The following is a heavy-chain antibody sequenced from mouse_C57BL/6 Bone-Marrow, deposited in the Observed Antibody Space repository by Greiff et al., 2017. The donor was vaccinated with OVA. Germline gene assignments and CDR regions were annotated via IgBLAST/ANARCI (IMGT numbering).Heavy chain of an antibody. D-gene: IGHD1-1*01. CDR2: IDPGTGGT. V-gene: IGHV1-15*01. CDR1: GYTFTDYE. CDR3: TREPLVANGGCDY. J-gene: IGHJ2*01. Sequence: QVQLQQSGAELVRPGASVTLSCKASGYTFTDYEMHWVKQTPVHGLEWIGAIDPGTGGTAYNQKFKGKAILTADKSSSTAYMELRSLTSEDSAVYYCTREPLVANGGCDYWGQGTTLTVSS.